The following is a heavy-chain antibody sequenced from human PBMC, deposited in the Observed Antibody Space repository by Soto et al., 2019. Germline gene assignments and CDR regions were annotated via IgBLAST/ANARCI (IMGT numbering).Heavy chain of an antibody. CDR1: GFTFKNFA. D-gene: IGHD3-10*01. Sequence: EAQLLESGGGLVQPGGSLRLSCAASGFTFKNFAMSWVRQTPGKGLEWVSSIHGGRGGAEYTDSVKGRFTVSRDDSRGTMYLQMSSLRVDDTAVYYCAIDAVSGNGEWDYFDPWGQGTLVTVSS. CDR2: IHGGRGGA. V-gene: IGHV3-23*01. CDR3: AIDAVSGNGEWDYFDP. J-gene: IGHJ5*02.